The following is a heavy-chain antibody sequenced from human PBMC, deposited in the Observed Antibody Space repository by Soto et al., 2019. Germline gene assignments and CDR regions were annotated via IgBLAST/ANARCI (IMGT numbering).Heavy chain of an antibody. J-gene: IGHJ4*02. CDR3: ARGSLECSSTSCYEY. Sequence: QVQLVQSGAELRKPGASVKVSCQASGYTFTSSDINWVRQATGQGLEWMGWMNPNSGNTGYAQKFQGRVTMTRNTSISTAYMELNGLRSEDTAVYYCARGSLECSSTSCYEYWGQGTLVTVSS. CDR1: GYTFTSSD. V-gene: IGHV1-8*01. CDR2: MNPNSGNT. D-gene: IGHD2-2*01.